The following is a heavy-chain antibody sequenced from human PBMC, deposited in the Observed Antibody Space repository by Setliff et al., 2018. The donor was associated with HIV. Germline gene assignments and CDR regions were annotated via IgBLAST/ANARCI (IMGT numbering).Heavy chain of an antibody. V-gene: IGHV3-7*01. Sequence: PGGSLRLSCTASQFAFKSYWMTWVRQAPGKGLEWVATIKQGGNDKYYVDSVKGRFTISRDNAKNSLYLQMNSLRAEDTAVYYCARGVATNLDPWGQGSLVTVSS. CDR3: ARGVATNLDP. J-gene: IGHJ5*02. CDR2: IKQGGNDK. CDR1: QFAFKSYW. D-gene: IGHD5-12*01.